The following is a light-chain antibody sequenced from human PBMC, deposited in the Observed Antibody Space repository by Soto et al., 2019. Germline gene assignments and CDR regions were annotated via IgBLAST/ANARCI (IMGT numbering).Light chain of an antibody. V-gene: IGKV3-11*01. Sequence: EIVLTQSPATLSLSPGERATLSCRASQSVSSYFAWYQQKLGQAPRLLIYDASNRATGIPARFSGSGSGTDFTLTISSLEPEDFAVYYCQQRGNWPLTFGQGTKV. CDR1: QSVSSY. CDR3: QQRGNWPLT. CDR2: DAS. J-gene: IGKJ1*01.